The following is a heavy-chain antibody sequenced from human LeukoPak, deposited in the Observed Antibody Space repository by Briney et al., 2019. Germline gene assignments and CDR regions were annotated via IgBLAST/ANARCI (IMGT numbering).Heavy chain of an antibody. Sequence: SDTLSLTCAVSGGSISGYFWSWSRQPPGKGLEWIGYIYYTGSTIYNPSLRSRVTMSVDVSKNQFSLNLSSVTAADTAVYYCARHDPVGHFLRGMDVWGQGTTVTVSS. J-gene: IGHJ6*02. D-gene: IGHD2/OR15-2a*01. CDR3: ARHDPVGHFLRGMDV. CDR1: GGSISGYF. V-gene: IGHV4-59*08. CDR2: IYYTGST.